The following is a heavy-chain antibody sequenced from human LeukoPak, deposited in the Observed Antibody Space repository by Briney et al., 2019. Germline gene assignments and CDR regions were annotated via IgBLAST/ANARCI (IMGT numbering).Heavy chain of an antibody. Sequence: GGSLRLSCVVSGFIFSSYDMHWVRQITGKGLEWVSGIGAAGDTYYSGSVKGRFTISRENGKNSLYLQMNSLRVGDTAVYYCAKGGPGGFDIWGQGTMVTVSS. J-gene: IGHJ3*02. CDR2: IGAAGDT. CDR3: AKGGPGGFDI. V-gene: IGHV3-13*01. CDR1: GFIFSSYD.